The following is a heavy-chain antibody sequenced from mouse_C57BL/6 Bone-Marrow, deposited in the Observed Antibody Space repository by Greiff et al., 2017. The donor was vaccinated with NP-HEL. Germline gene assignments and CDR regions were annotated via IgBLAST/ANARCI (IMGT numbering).Heavy chain of an antibody. Sequence: VQLQQPGAELVKPGASVKLSCKASGYTFTSYWMHWVKQRPGRGLEWIGRIDPNSGGTKYNEKFKSKATLTVDKPSSTAYMQHSSLTSEDSAVDYGADGFDSNYEDYYMDDWGQGTSVTVSS. CDR2: IDPNSGGT. J-gene: IGHJ4*01. V-gene: IGHV1-72*01. CDR1: GYTFTSYW. D-gene: IGHD2-5*01. CDR3: ADGFDSNYEDYYMDD.